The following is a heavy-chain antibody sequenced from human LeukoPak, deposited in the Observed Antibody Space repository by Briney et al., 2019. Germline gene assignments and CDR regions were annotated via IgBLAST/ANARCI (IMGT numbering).Heavy chain of an antibody. CDR1: GFTVSTNY. CDR3: GKVPVTPFRSRDYYHYVMAV. J-gene: IGHJ6*04. D-gene: IGHD4-17*01. CDR2: IYSGGST. Sequence: GGSLRLSCAASGFTVSTNYMNWVRQAPGKGLEWVSVIYSGGSTYYADSVKGRFTISRDNSKNTLYLQMNSLRAEDTAVYYCGKVPVTPFRSRDYYHYVMAVWGKGTTV. V-gene: IGHV3-53*01.